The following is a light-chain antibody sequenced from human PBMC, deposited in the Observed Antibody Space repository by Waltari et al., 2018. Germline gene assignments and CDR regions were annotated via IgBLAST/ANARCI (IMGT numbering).Light chain of an antibody. Sequence: DFQMSQSPSSLPASVGDRLPITCRASQTISRNLNWYQQKPGKAPNLLIYAASSWQSGVPSRFSGSGSGRDFTLIITSLQPEDFATYYCQQSYSFTRTFGQGTKVEIK. J-gene: IGKJ1*01. CDR1: QTISRN. V-gene: IGKV1-39*01. CDR3: QQSYSFTRT. CDR2: AAS.